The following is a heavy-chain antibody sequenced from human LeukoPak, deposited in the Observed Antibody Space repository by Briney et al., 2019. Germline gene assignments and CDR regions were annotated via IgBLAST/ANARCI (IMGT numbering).Heavy chain of an antibody. CDR2: ISYDGSNK. CDR3: ARESYYYGMDV. Sequence: GGSLRLSCAASGFTFSSYTMHWVRQAPGKGLKWVAVISYDGSNKYYADSVKGRFTISRDNSKNTLYLQMNSLRAEDTAVYYCARESYYYGMDVWGQGTTVTVSS. CDR1: GFTFSSYT. J-gene: IGHJ6*02. V-gene: IGHV3-30-3*01.